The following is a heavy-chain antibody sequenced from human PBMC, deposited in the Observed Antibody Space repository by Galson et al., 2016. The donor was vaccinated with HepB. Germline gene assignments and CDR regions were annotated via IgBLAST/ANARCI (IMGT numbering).Heavy chain of an antibody. CDR3: ARDGFPGFGSFFDY. CDR1: GESLSGYF. Sequence: SETLSLTCTVSGESLSGYFWSWIRQPPGKGLEWIGEVNHRGTTNYDPSLESRVTISADTFKNQFSLNLSSVTAADTAVYFCARDGFPGFGSFFDYWGHGALVTVSS. CDR2: VNHRGTT. D-gene: IGHD3-10*01. J-gene: IGHJ4*01. V-gene: IGHV4-34*01.